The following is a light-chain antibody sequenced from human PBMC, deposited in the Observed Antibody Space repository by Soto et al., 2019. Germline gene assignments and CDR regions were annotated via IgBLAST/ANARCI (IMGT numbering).Light chain of an antibody. CDR2: TAS. CDR1: QSIGIW. CDR3: QQYKDYSWT. J-gene: IGKJ1*01. V-gene: IGKV1-5*03. Sequence: IQMTQSPSTLSASVGDRVAITCRASQSIGIWLAWYQQKPGKAPRFLIYTASTLESGVPSRFSGSGSGTEFTLTISRLQPDDFATYYCQQYKDYSWTFGQGTKVEFK.